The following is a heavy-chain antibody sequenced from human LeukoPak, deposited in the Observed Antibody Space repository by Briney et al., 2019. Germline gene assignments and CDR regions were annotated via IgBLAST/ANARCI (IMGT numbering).Heavy chain of an antibody. V-gene: IGHV4-59*01. CDR3: ARDTADYYGMDV. CDR2: IYYSGST. J-gene: IGHJ6*02. Sequence: PSETLSLTCTVSGGSISSYYWSWIRQPPGKGLEWIGYIYYSGSTNYNPSLKSRVTISVDTSENQFSLKLSSVTAADTAVYYCARDTADYYGMDVWGQGTTVTVSS. CDR1: GGSISSYY.